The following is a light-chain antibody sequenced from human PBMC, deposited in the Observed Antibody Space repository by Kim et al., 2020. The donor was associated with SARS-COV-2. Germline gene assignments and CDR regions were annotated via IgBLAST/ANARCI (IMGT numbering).Light chain of an antibody. Sequence: SSELTQDPTADRKSGRTVSSTCKGDSLRSYYASWYQQKPGQAPVLVIYGKNNRPSGIPDRFSGSSSGNTASLTITGAQAEDEADYYCNSRDSSGNHLDVV. CDR1: SLRSYY. CDR2: GKN. CDR3: NSRDSSGNHLDVV. V-gene: IGLV3-19*01. J-gene: IGLJ2*01.